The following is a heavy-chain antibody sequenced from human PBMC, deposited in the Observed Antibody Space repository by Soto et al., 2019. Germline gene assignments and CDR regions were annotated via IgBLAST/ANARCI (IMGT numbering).Heavy chain of an antibody. D-gene: IGHD1-26*01. CDR2: IYYSGST. V-gene: IGHV4-59*08. J-gene: IGHJ4*02. CDR1: GGTISSWY. Sequence: SETLSLTCTVSGGTISSWYWSWIRQPPGKGLEWIGYIYYSGSTNCNPSLKSRVTISVDTSKNQFSLKLSSVTAADTAVYYCARRYGSAIDYWGQGTLVTASS. CDR3: ARRYGSAIDY.